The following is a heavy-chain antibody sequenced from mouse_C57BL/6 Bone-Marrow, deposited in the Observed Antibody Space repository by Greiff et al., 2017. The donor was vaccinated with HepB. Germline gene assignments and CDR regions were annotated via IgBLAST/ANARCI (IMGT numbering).Heavy chain of an antibody. Sequence: VKLQESGAELVRPGTSVKMSCKASGYTFTNYWIGWAKQRPGHGLEWIGDIYPGGGYTNYNEKFKGKATLTADKSSSTAYMQFSSLTSEDSAIYYCARNYYGSSYEYFDVWGTGTTVTVSS. V-gene: IGHV1-63*01. J-gene: IGHJ1*03. CDR1: GYTFTNYW. CDR3: ARNYYGSSYEYFDV. D-gene: IGHD1-1*01. CDR2: IYPGGGYT.